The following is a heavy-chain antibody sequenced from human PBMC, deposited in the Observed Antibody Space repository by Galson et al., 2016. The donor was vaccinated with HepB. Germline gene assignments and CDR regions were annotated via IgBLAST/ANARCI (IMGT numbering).Heavy chain of an antibody. CDR1: GFTFSTSD. J-gene: IGHJ6*02. CDR3: AKGPAVGTSVALFGVLTQSSGMDV. Sequence: SLRLSCAASGFTFSTSDMHWVRQAPGKGLEWVAVISYDGSNKYYIDSVKGRFTISRDNSRNTLFLQMNSLRADDTAVYYCAKGPAVGTSVALFGVLTQSSGMDVWGQGTTVTVSS. CDR2: ISYDGSNK. D-gene: IGHD3-3*01. V-gene: IGHV3-30*18.